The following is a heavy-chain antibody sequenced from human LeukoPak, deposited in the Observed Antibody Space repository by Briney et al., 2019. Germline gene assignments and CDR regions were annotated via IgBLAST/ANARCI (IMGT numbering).Heavy chain of an antibody. J-gene: IGHJ6*02. CDR3: VRVVTTLLHYGMDV. Sequence: GGSLRLSCAASGFTFSTYWMHWVRQAPGKGLVWVSCINSDGSSTTYADSVKGRFTISRDNAKNTLYLQMSSLRAEDTAVYYCVRVVTTLLHYGMDVWGQGTTVTVSS. CDR1: GFTFSTYW. CDR2: INSDGSST. D-gene: IGHD4-11*01. V-gene: IGHV3-74*01.